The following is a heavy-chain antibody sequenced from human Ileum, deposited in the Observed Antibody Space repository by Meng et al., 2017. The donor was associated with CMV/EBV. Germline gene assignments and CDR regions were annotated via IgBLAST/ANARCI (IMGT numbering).Heavy chain of an antibody. CDR2: ISGSGGST. Sequence: GGSLRLSCEASGFTFSNFAMSWVRQAPGKGLEWVSAISGSGGSTYYADSVKGRFTISRDNSKNTLYLQMNSLRAEDTAVYYCAKEGDVGPYGMGVWGQGTTVTVSS. CDR3: AKEGDVGPYGMGV. CDR1: GFTFSNFA. J-gene: IGHJ6*02. V-gene: IGHV3-23*01.